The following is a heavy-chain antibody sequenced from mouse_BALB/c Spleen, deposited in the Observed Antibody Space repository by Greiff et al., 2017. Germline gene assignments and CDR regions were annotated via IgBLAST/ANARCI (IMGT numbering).Heavy chain of an antibody. Sequence: VKLVESGPGLVAPSQCLSITCTVSGFSLTGYGVNWVRQPPGKGLEWLGMIWGDGSTDYYSAPKSRLSISKDNSKSQVFLKMNSMQTDDTARYYCAAYYYGSSSVPYWGQGTLVTVSA. CDR2: IWGDGST. CDR3: AAYYYGSSSVPY. V-gene: IGHV2-6-7*01. CDR1: GFSLTGYG. D-gene: IGHD1-1*01. J-gene: IGHJ3*01.